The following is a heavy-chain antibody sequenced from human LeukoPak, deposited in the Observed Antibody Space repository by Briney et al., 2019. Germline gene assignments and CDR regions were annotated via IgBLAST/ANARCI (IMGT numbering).Heavy chain of an antibody. D-gene: IGHD6-13*01. CDR3: TTGSATGTGSGY. V-gene: IGHV3-49*04. Sequence: GGSLRLSCTASGFTLGDYVMSWVRQAPRKGLEWVGFIRSKPYGGTTEYAASVKGRFIISRDDSKTIAYLQMNSLKSEDTAVYYCTTGSATGTGSGYWGQGTLVTVSS. CDR1: GFTLGDYV. J-gene: IGHJ4*02. CDR2: IRSKPYGGTT.